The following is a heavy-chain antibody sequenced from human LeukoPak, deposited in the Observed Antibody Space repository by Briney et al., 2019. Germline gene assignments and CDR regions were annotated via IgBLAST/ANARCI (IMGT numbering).Heavy chain of an antibody. D-gene: IGHD3-10*01. CDR2: IWYDGNTK. CDR1: GFNFSNYG. Sequence: PGRSLRLSCAAYGFNFSNYGMHWVRQVPGTGLKWVAVIWYDGNTKYYANYVKGRFTVSRDNSKNTLYLQMNILRPEDTAIYYCVRDSGFGELVTYYFDYWGQGTLVTVSS. CDR3: VRDSGFGELVTYYFDY. J-gene: IGHJ4*02. V-gene: IGHV3-33*01.